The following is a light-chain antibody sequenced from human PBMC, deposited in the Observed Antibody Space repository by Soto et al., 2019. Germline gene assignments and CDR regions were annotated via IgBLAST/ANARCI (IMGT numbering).Light chain of an antibody. CDR1: QSFSSTY. J-gene: IGKJ2*01. V-gene: IGKV3-20*01. Sequence: EIVLTQSPGTLSLSPGERATLSCRGSQSFSSTYLAWYQQKPGQAPRPLIYGASSRATGIPDRFSGSGSGTDSTLTISRLEPEDFAVYYCQQYGSSPPYTFGQGTKLEIK. CDR2: GAS. CDR3: QQYGSSPPYT.